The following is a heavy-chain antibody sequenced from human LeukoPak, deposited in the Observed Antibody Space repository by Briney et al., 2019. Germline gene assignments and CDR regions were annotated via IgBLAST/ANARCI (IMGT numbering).Heavy chain of an antibody. J-gene: IGHJ4*02. D-gene: IGHD1-26*01. CDR2: INHSGST. Sequence: SETLSLTCAVYGGSFSGYYWSWIRQPPGKGLEWIGEINHSGSTNYNPSLKSRVTILVDTSKNQFSLKLSSVTAADTAVYYCARGSIARAYFEFWGQGTLVTVSS. CDR3: ARGSIARAYFEF. CDR1: GGSFSGYY. V-gene: IGHV4-34*01.